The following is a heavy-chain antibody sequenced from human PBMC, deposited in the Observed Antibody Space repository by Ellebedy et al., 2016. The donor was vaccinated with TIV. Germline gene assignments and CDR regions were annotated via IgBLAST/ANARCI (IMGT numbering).Heavy chain of an antibody. J-gene: IGHJ4*02. V-gene: IGHV1-46*04. CDR1: GYTFTSYY. Sequence: AASVKVSCKASGYTFTSYYVHWVRQAPGQGLEWMGIINPSGGSTTYAQKLQGRLTMTRDTSTSTVYMELSSLRSEDTAEYYCARARSSGWLHTPDYWGQGLLVTVSS. CDR2: INPSGGST. D-gene: IGHD6-19*01. CDR3: ARARSSGWLHTPDY.